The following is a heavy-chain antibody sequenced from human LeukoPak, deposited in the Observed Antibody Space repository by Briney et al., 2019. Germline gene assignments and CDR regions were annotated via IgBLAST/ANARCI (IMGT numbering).Heavy chain of an antibody. CDR1: GFTFRTYE. D-gene: IGHD1/OR15-1a*01. V-gene: IGHV3-48*03. CDR2: ISGSGDVI. CDR3: ARDPNNGNSDYFDI. Sequence: QTGGSLRLSCVVSGFTFRTYEMHWVRQAPGKGLEWISYISGSGDVIYYADSVRGRFTVSRDNAKNSLFLQMNRLGSDDTAVYFCARDPNNGNSDYFDIWGHGTMVTVSS. J-gene: IGHJ3*02.